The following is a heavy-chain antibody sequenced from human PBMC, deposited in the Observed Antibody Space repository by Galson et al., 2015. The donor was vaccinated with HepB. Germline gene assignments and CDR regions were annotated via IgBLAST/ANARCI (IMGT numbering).Heavy chain of an antibody. Sequence: SVKVSCKASGYTFTTYGITWVRQAPGQGLEWMAWISAHNGHTNYAAKFQGRVTMTTDTSLTTAYMELRGLTSDDTAVYYCAVPTGWNAIGDYWGQGTLVTVSS. V-gene: IGHV1-18*04. J-gene: IGHJ4*02. CDR2: ISAHNGHT. CDR1: GYTFTTYG. D-gene: IGHD1-1*01. CDR3: AVPTGWNAIGDY.